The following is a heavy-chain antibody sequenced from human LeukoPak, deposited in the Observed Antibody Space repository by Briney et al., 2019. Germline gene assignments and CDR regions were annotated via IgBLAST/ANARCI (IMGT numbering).Heavy chain of an antibody. CDR1: GFTFSSYE. J-gene: IGHJ4*02. CDR3: ARSVAGEYYFDY. D-gene: IGHD6-19*01. Sequence: PGGSLRLSCAASGFTFSSYEMNWVRQAPGKGLEWVSYISSSGSTIYYADSVKGRFTISRENAKNSLYLQMNSLRAGDTAVYYCARSVAGEYYFDYWGQGTLVTVSS. CDR2: ISSSGSTI. V-gene: IGHV3-48*01.